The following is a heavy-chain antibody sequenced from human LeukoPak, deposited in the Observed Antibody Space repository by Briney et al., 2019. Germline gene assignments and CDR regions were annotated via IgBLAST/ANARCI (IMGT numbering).Heavy chain of an antibody. J-gene: IGHJ6*02. CDR1: GFTFSTYA. CDR3: AKDVRVGGGGMDV. V-gene: IGHV3-23*01. Sequence: GGSLRLSCAASGFTFSTYAMTWVRQAPGKGLEWVSLISDSGANKHYADSVKGRFTISRDNSKNTVSLQMNSLRAEDSAVYYCAKDVRVGGGGMDVWGQGTPVTVSS. CDR2: ISDSGANK. D-gene: IGHD1-26*01.